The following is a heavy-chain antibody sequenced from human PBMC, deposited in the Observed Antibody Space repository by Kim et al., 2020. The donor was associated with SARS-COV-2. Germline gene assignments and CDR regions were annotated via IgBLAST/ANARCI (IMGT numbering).Heavy chain of an antibody. D-gene: IGHD3-10*01. CDR3: VGYPGSQSYSTDH. V-gene: IGHV3-74*01. Sequence: GGSLRLSCAASGFSFSTYWMHWVRQAPGKGLVSVSRISKDGSSTDYADSVRGRFTISRDNAKNTLYLQMNSLRAEDTAVYYCVGYPGSQSYSTDHWGQGTLVTVSS. CDR1: GFSFSTYW. CDR2: ISKDGSST. J-gene: IGHJ4*02.